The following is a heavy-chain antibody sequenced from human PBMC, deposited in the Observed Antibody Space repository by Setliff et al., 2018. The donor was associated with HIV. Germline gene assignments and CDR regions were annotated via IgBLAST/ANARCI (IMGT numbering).Heavy chain of an antibody. Sequence: GASVKVSCKASGYTFTSYGISWVRQAPGQGLEWMGWLNPRSGGSDYAQRFEGRVTLTWDTSISTAYLELNHLKSDDTAVYYCARARTDYYDRRRRSHYYIDVWARGATVTVSS. J-gene: IGHJ6*03. CDR1: GYTFTSYG. V-gene: IGHV1-8*02. CDR3: ARARTDYYDRRRRSHYYIDV. D-gene: IGHD3-22*01. CDR2: LNPRSGGS.